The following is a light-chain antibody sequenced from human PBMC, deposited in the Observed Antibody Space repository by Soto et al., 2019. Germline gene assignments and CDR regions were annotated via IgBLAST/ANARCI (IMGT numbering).Light chain of an antibody. V-gene: IGLV2-23*02. Sequence: QSVLTHPASLSWSPGHSITISCTGTSSDIGAYDYVSWFQQHPGKAPKLMISEVNNRPSGVSNRFSGSKSGNTASLTISGLQAEDEADYYCCSYAGSSTYYVFGTGTKVTVL. J-gene: IGLJ1*01. CDR2: EVN. CDR1: SSDIGAYDY. CDR3: CSYAGSSTYYV.